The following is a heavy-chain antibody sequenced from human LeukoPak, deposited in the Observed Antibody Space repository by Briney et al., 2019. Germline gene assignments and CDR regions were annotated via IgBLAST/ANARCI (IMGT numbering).Heavy chain of an antibody. CDR2: IYPGDSDT. D-gene: IGHD6-13*01. CDR3: ATSAQTSYSTNHFDY. Sequence: GESLKISCKASGYRFTSHWIAWVRQMPGKGLEWMGIIYPGDSDTRYSPSFQGQVIISADKSISTAYLQWSSLKASDTAMYYCATSAQTSYSTNHFDYWGQGALVTVSS. CDR1: GYRFTSHW. V-gene: IGHV5-51*01. J-gene: IGHJ4*02.